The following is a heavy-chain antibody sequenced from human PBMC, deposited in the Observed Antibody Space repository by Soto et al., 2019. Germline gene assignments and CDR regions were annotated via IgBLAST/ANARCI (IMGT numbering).Heavy chain of an antibody. CDR3: ATVPTVTTLVGAFDI. D-gene: IGHD4-17*01. CDR1: GFTFSSYS. CDR2: ISSSSSYI. V-gene: IGHV3-21*01. Sequence: GGSLRLSCAASGFTFSSYSMNWVRQAPGKGLEWVSSISSSSSYIYYADSVKGRFTISRDNAKNSLYLQMNSLRAEDTAVYYCATVPTVTTLVGAFDIWGQGTMVTVSS. J-gene: IGHJ3*02.